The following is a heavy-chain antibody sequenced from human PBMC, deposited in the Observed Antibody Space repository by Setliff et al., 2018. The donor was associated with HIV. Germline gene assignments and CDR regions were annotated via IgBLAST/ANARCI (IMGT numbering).Heavy chain of an antibody. CDR2: IWDDGSNK. CDR3: VRGLMFRGSISRLEYYYYMDV. D-gene: IGHD1-1*01. CDR1: GFTFSNYG. J-gene: IGHJ6*03. Sequence: GGSLRPSCAASGFTFSNYGMHWVRQAPGKGLEWVAVIWDDGSNKYYADAVKGRFTISRDNSKSTLYLQMNSLRKEDTAVYFCVRGLMFRGSISRLEYYYYMDVWGKGATVTVSS. V-gene: IGHV3-33*08.